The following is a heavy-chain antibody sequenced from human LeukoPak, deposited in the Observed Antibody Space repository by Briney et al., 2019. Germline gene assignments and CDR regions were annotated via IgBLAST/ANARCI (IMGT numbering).Heavy chain of an antibody. CDR3: AHSKVPDRSRYDLWSGYFDH. CDR1: GFSLNTRGLG. D-gene: IGHD3/OR15-3a*01. Sequence: NVSGPTLVKPTQTLTLTCTFSGFSLNTRGLGVGWIRQPPGKALEWLALIYWDDDKRYSPSPKSRLTITKDTPKNQVVLRMTEMDPVDTATYYCAHSKVPDRSRYDLWSGYFDHWGQGALVTVSS. J-gene: IGHJ4*02. V-gene: IGHV2-5*02. CDR2: IYWDDDK.